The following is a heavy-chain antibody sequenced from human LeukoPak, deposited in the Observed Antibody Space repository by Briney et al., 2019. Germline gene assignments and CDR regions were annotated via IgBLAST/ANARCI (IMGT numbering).Heavy chain of an antibody. CDR1: GGSISSSSYY. D-gene: IGHD4-17*01. CDR3: ARGHDYGDSHIDY. V-gene: IGHV4-39*07. CDR2: IYYSGST. Sequence: SETLSLTCTVSGGSISSSSYYWGWIRQPPGKGLEWIGSIYYSGSTYYNPSLESRVTISVDTSKNQFSLKLSSVTAADTAVYYCARGHDYGDSHIDYWGQGTLVTVSS. J-gene: IGHJ4*02.